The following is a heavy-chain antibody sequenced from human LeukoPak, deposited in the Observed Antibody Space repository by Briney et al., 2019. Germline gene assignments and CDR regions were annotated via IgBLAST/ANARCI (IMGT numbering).Heavy chain of an antibody. D-gene: IGHD6-6*01. J-gene: IGHJ4*02. CDR3: AKDLTPSIIAARNPTPFDY. Sequence: GGSLRLSCAASGFTFSYYAMSWVRQVPGKGLEWVSAISGSGGSTYYADSVKGRFTISRDNSKNTLYLQMNSLRAEDTAVYYCAKDLTPSIIAARNPTPFDYWGQGTLVTVSS. CDR1: GFTFSYYA. CDR2: ISGSGGST. V-gene: IGHV3-23*01.